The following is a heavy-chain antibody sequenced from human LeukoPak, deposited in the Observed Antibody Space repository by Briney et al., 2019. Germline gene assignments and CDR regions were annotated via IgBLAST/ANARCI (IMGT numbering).Heavy chain of an antibody. CDR2: THYSGTS. CDR1: GNSINNYY. D-gene: IGHD1-26*01. CDR3: AKWEESENAFDI. J-gene: IGHJ3*02. Sequence: SETLSLTCTVSGNSINNYYWNWIRQPPGKALEWIGYTHYSGTSYYNPSLKSRVTMSVDTSKNQFSLKLNSVTAADTAVYFCAKWEESENAFDIWGQGTMVSVSP. V-gene: IGHV4-59*13.